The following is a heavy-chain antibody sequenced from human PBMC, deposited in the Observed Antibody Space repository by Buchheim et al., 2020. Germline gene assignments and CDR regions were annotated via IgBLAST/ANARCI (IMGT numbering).Heavy chain of an antibody. CDR3: AKDLRRGRDGYNWGYYYYGMDV. CDR1: GFTFSSYA. Sequence: EVQLLESGGGLVQPGGSLRLSCAASGFTFSSYAMSWVRQAPGKGLEWVSAISGSGGSTYYADSVKGRFTISRDNSKNTLSLQMNSLRVEDTAVYYCAKDLRRGRDGYNWGYYYYGMDVWGQGTT. D-gene: IGHD5-24*01. CDR2: ISGSGGST. V-gene: IGHV3-23*01. J-gene: IGHJ6*02.